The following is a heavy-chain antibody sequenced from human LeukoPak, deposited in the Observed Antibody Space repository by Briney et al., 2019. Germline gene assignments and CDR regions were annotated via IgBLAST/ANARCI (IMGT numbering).Heavy chain of an antibody. D-gene: IGHD6-19*01. V-gene: IGHV4-34*01. CDR3: ASSGWPDY. CDR1: GGSFSGYY. J-gene: IGHJ4*02. Sequence: PSETLSLTCAVYGGSFSGYYWSWIGQPPGKGLEWIGEINHSGSTNYNPSLKSRVTISVDTSKNQFSLKLSSVTAADTAVYYCASSGWPDYWGQGTLVTVSS. CDR2: INHSGST.